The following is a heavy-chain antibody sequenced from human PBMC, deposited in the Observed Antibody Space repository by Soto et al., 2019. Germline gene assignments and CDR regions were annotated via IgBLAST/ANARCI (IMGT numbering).Heavy chain of an antibody. Sequence: ASVKVSCKASGYTFTSYYMHWVRQAPGQGLEWMGIINPSGGSTSYAQKFQGRVTMTRDTSTSTVYMELSSLRSEDTAVYYCARDRVVVAAIIGYYYYGMDVWGQGTTVTVSS. CDR3: ARDRVVVAAIIGYYYYGMDV. J-gene: IGHJ6*02. V-gene: IGHV1-46*01. CDR2: INPSGGST. D-gene: IGHD2-15*01. CDR1: GYTFTSYY.